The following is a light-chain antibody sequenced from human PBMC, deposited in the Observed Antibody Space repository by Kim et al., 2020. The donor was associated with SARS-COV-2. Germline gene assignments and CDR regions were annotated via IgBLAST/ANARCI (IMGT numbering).Light chain of an antibody. J-gene: IGKJ1*01. CDR1: QSVSSN. V-gene: IGKV3-15*01. CDR3: QQYNNWPPWT. CDR2: GAA. Sequence: SPGERATLSCRASQSVSSNLAWYQQKPAQAPRLLIYGAASRATGIPARFSGGGSGTEFTLTISSLQSEDFAVYYCQQYNNWPPWTFGQGTKVDIK.